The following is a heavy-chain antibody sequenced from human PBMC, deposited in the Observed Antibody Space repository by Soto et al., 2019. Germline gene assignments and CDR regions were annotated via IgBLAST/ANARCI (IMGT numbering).Heavy chain of an antibody. D-gene: IGHD2-2*01. J-gene: IGHJ4*02. Sequence: EVQLVESGGGLVQPGGSLRLSCAVSGFTFSSFWMHWVRQAPGEGLVWVSRINTDGRSTSYADSVKGRFTISRDNAKNTLYLQMNSLRVEDTAMYYCAKSGVVTFGLSYWGQGTLVTVSS. V-gene: IGHV3-74*01. CDR2: INTDGRST. CDR1: GFTFSSFW. CDR3: AKSGVVTFGLSY.